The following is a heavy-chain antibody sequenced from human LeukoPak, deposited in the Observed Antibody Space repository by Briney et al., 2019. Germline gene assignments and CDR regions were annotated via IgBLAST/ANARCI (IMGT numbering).Heavy chain of an antibody. D-gene: IGHD6-13*01. Sequence: GGSLRLSCAASGFTFSSYWMTWVRQGPGKGLEWVANINPDGSEIHYVDSVKGRVTISRDNAENSLFLQMHSLRAEDTAVYYCARLPRRVRLHIAAPGTHYWGQGTVVTVSS. J-gene: IGHJ4*02. V-gene: IGHV3-7*01. CDR1: GFTFSSYW. CDR2: INPDGSEI. CDR3: ARLPRRVRLHIAAPGTHY.